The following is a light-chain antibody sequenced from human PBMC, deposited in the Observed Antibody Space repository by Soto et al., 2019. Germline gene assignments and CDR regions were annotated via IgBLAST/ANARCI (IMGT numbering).Light chain of an antibody. CDR2: GAS. J-gene: IGKJ2*01. CDR1: QSVVTNS. V-gene: IGKV3-20*01. Sequence: EIVLTQSPGTLSLSPGERATLSCRASQSVVTNSLAWYQQKPGQAPRLIIYGASNRATGIPDRFSGRGSGTDFTLTISRLEPEDCAVYYCQQYGSSPRYTFGQETKLEIK. CDR3: QQYGSSPRYT.